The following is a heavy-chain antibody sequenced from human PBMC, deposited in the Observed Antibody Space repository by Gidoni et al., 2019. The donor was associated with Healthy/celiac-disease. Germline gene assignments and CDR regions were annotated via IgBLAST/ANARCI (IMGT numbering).Heavy chain of an antibody. CDR3: ARARSSGYYGQFDY. J-gene: IGHJ4*02. Sequence: EVQLVESGGGLVKPGGSLRLSCAASGFPFSSYSMSWVRQAPGKGLEWVSSISSSSSYIYYADSVKGRFTISRDNAKNSLYLQMNSLRAEDTAVYYCARARSSGYYGQFDYWGQGTLVTVSS. D-gene: IGHD3-22*01. CDR1: GFPFSSYS. CDR2: ISSSSSYI. V-gene: IGHV3-21*01.